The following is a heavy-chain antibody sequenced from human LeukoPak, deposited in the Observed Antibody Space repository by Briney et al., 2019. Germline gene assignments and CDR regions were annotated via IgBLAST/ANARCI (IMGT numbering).Heavy chain of an antibody. CDR1: GGTFSSYA. CDR2: IIPILGIA. CDR3: ARVRCSSTGCRSYYGMDV. Sequence: GASVKVSCKASGGTFSSYAISWVRQAPGQGLEWMGRIIPILGIANYAQKFQGRVTITADKSTSTAYMELSSLRSEDTAVYYCARVRCSSTGCRSYYGMDVWGQGTTVTVSS. J-gene: IGHJ6*02. D-gene: IGHD2-2*01. V-gene: IGHV1-69*04.